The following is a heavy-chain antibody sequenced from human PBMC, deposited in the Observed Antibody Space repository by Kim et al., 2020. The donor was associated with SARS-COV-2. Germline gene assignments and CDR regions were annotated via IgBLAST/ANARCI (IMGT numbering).Heavy chain of an antibody. V-gene: IGHV3-48*02. D-gene: IGHD3-9*01. Sequence: GGSLRLSCAASGFPFSIYSMNWVRQAPGKGLEWVAYINKRSSPTYYADSVRGRFIISRDNAKNSLYLQMNSLRDEDTAVYYCARDPDWLEYLGQGTLVTVSS. CDR1: GFPFSIYS. CDR3: ARDPDWLEY. CDR2: INKRSSPT. J-gene: IGHJ4*02.